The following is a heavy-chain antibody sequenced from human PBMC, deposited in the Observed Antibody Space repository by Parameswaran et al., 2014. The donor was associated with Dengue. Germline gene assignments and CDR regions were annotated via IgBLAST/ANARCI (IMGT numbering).Heavy chain of an antibody. D-gene: IGHD3-22*01. CDR3: ARDLRRYYDSSGQRYFDY. CDR2: INWNGGNI. V-gene: IGHV3-20*03. J-gene: IGHJ4*02. Sequence: RWIRQPPGKGLEWVSGINWNGGNIGYADSVKGRFTISRDNAKNSLYLQMNSLRAEDTALYYCARDLRRYYDSSGQRYFDYWGRGNAGHRLL.